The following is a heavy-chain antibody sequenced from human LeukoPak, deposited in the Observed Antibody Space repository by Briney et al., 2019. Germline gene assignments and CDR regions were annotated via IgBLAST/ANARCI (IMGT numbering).Heavy chain of an antibody. Sequence: PGGSLRLSCAASGFPFNSYSMNWVRQAPGKGLEWVSAISAVGVSTYYADSVRGHFTISRDNSKNTLCLQMNSLRAEDTAVYYCANNRLTLTVRMDYRGQGTLVTVSS. V-gene: IGHV3-23*01. J-gene: IGHJ4*02. CDR3: ANNRLTLTVRMDY. D-gene: IGHD3-9*01. CDR1: GFPFNSYS. CDR2: ISAVGVST.